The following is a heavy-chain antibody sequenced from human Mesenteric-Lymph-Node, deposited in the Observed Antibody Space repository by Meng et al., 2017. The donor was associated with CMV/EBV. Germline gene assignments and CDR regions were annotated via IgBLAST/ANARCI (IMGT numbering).Heavy chain of an antibody. D-gene: IGHD3-10*01. Sequence: SETLSLTCTVSGDSVSSGSYYWSWIRQSPGKGLEWIGYIHNTGSTKYNPSLKSRVTMSLDPSKNQISLKLSSVTAADTAVYYCARGGRKPVRVRGVITNRYYYYGMDVWGQGTTVTVSS. J-gene: IGHJ6*02. V-gene: IGHV4-61*01. CDR1: GDSVSSGSYY. CDR3: ARGGRKPVRVRGVITNRYYYYGMDV. CDR2: IHNTGST.